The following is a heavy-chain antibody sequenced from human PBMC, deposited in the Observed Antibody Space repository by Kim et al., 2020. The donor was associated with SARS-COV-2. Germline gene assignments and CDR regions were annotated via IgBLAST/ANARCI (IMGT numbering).Heavy chain of an antibody. Sequence: GGSLRLSCAASGFTFSSYAMSWVRQAPGKGLEWVSAISGSGGSTYYADSVKGRFTISRDNSKNTLYLQMNSLRAEDTAVYYCAKDWGPIVLMVYASFDYWGQGTLVTVSS. CDR3: AKDWGPIVLMVYASFDY. CDR2: ISGSGGST. J-gene: IGHJ4*02. CDR1: GFTFSSYA. V-gene: IGHV3-23*01. D-gene: IGHD2-8*01.